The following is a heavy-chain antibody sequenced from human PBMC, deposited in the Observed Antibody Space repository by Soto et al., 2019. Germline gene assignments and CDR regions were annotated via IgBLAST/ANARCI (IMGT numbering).Heavy chain of an antibody. CDR2: IYYSVST. V-gene: IGHV4-59*01. CDR3: ARGERHIVVVAATTYYFDY. CDR1: GGSISSYY. D-gene: IGHD2-15*01. J-gene: IGHJ4*02. Sequence: SETLSLTCTVSGGSISSYYWSWIRQPPGKGLEWIGYIYYSVSTNYNPSLKSRVTISVDTSKNQFSLKLSSVTAADTAVYYCARGERHIVVVAATTYYFDYWGQGTPVTLSS.